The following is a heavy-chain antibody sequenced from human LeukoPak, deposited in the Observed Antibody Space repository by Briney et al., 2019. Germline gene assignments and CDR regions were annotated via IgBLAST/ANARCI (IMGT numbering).Heavy chain of an antibody. Sequence: GGSLRLSCAASGFIVSDSYMNWVRQASGKGLVWVSRINSDESTTTYADSAKGRFTISRDNAKNTLYLQMNSLRAEDTAVYYCARDPGTAMGRALDYWGQGTLVTVSS. CDR2: INSDESTT. D-gene: IGHD5-18*01. V-gene: IGHV3-74*01. CDR3: ARDPGTAMGRALDY. J-gene: IGHJ4*02. CDR1: GFIVSDSY.